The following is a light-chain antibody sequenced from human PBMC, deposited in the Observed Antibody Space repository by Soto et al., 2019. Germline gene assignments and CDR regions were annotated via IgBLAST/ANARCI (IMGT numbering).Light chain of an antibody. CDR3: QKYDSALGT. J-gene: IGKJ1*01. Sequence: DIQITQSPSSLSPSVGDRVSITCLGTQGISNYLAWYQQKPGKVPKLLIYAASTLQSGVPSRFSGSGSGTDFTLTISSLQPEDVATYYCQKYDSALGTFGQGTKVDIK. V-gene: IGKV1-27*01. CDR1: QGISNY. CDR2: AAS.